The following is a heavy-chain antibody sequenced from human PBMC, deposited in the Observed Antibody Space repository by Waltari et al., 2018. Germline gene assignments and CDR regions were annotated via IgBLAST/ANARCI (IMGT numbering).Heavy chain of an antibody. CDR1: GFTFANEG. CDR3: AKSSGSYYEVFDR. CDR2: ISGSGGTT. D-gene: IGHD1-26*01. V-gene: IGHV3-23*04. Sequence: EVRLVESGGGLVQRGGSLRLCGAASGFTFANEGRSWVRQAPGEGLECVSSISGSGGTTYYADSVKGRFTMSKDFSKNTLFLQMNSVRVDDTADYYCAKSSGSYYEVFDRWGRETLVTVSS. J-gene: IGHJ4*02.